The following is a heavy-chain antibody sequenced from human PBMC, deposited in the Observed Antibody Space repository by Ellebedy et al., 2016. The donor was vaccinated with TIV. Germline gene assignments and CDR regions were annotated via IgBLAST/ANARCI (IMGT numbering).Heavy chain of an antibody. CDR1: GFTFSSYA. CDR3: ANALLIYGSGPLTN. V-gene: IGHV3-23*01. CDR2: ISGSGGST. J-gene: IGHJ4*02. D-gene: IGHD3-10*01. Sequence: GESLKISXAASGFTFSSYAMSWVRQAPGKGLEWVSAISGSGGSTYYADSVKGRFTISRDNSKNTLYLQMNSLRAEDTAVYYCANALLIYGSGPLTNWGQGTLVTVSS.